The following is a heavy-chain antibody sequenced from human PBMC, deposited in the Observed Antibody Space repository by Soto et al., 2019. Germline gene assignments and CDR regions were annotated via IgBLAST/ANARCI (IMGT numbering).Heavy chain of an antibody. J-gene: IGHJ6*02. V-gene: IGHV1-18*01. Sequence: QVQLVQSGAEVKKPGASVKVSCKASGYTFTSYGISWVRQAPGQGLEWMGWISAYNGNTNYAQRLQGRVTMTTDTSTSTLYMELRSLSSDDTAVYYCARDVRGHYYYYGMDVWGQGTTVTVSS. CDR1: GYTFTSYG. D-gene: IGHD5-12*01. CDR2: ISAYNGNT. CDR3: ARDVRGHYYYYGMDV.